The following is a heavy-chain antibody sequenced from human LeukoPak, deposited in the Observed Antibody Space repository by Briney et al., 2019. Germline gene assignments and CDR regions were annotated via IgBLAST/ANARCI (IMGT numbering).Heavy chain of an antibody. CDR2: ISGSGYNT. J-gene: IGHJ4*02. CDR1: GFTFSSYD. D-gene: IGHD1-26*01. Sequence: GGSLRLSCAASGFTFSSYDMSWVRQAPGKGLEWLATISGSGYNTYYADSVKGRFTISRDNSANTLFLHMSSLRAEDTALYYCAKHSGSYFIYYVDSWGQGTLVTVSS. CDR3: AKHSGSYFIYYVDS. V-gene: IGHV3-23*01.